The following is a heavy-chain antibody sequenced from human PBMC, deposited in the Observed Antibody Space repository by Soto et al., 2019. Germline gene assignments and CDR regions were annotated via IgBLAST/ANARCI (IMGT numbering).Heavy chain of an antibody. D-gene: IGHD2-2*01. Sequence: SVKGSCKASGGTFSSYTISWVRQAPGQGLEWMGRIIPILGIANYAQKFQGRVTITADKSTSTAYMELSSLRSEDTAVYYCASAHLKYYSSTSCQNHCDYWGQGTLVTVSS. CDR2: IIPILGIA. CDR1: GGTFSSYT. V-gene: IGHV1-69*02. J-gene: IGHJ4*02. CDR3: ASAHLKYYSSTSCQNHCDY.